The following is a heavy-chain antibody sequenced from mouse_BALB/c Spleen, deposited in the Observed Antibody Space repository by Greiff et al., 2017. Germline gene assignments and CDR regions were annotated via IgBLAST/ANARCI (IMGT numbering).Heavy chain of an antibody. J-gene: IGHJ3*01. V-gene: IGHV3-8*02. CDR1: GDSITSGY. CDR2: ISYGGST. D-gene: IGHD1-1*01. CDR3: AREGFYGSSYGFAY. Sequence: EVMLVESGPSLVKPSQTLSLTCSVTGDSITSGYWNWIRKFPGNKLEYMGYISYGGSTYYNPSLKSRISITRDTSKNQYYLQLNSVTTEDTATYYCAREGFYGSSYGFAYWGQGTLVTVSA.